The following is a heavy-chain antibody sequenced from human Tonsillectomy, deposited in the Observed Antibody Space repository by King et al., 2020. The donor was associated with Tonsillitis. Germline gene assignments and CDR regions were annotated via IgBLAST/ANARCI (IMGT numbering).Heavy chain of an antibody. Sequence: VQLQESGPGLVKPSGTLSLTCAVSGGSISSNNWWSWVRQPPGKGLEWIGGIYHSGTTNPNPSLKSRVTISVDNSKNPFSLKLSSVTAADTAVYYCARGQGSGAYDYYYYYMDVWGKGTTVTVSS. J-gene: IGHJ6*03. CDR2: IYHSGTT. CDR1: GGSISSNNW. D-gene: IGHD5-12*01. V-gene: IGHV4-4*02. CDR3: ARGQGSGAYDYYYYYMDV.